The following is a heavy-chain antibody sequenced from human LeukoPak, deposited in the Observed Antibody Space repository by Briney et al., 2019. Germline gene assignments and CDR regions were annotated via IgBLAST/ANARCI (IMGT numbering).Heavy chain of an antibody. V-gene: IGHV1-18*01. Sequence: ASVKVSCKASGYTFTSYGISWVRQAPGQGLEWMGWISAYNGNTNYAQKLQGRVTMTTDTSTSTAYTELRSLRSDDTAVYYCAKGDYYDSSGSDAFDIWGQGTMVTVSS. CDR1: GYTFTSYG. J-gene: IGHJ3*02. CDR3: AKGDYYDSSGSDAFDI. CDR2: ISAYNGNT. D-gene: IGHD3-22*01.